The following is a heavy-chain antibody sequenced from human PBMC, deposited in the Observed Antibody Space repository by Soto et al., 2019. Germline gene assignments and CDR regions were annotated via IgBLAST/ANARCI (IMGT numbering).Heavy chain of an antibody. V-gene: IGHV1-18*01. Sequence: GASVKVSCKASGYTFTSYGISWVRRAPGQGLEWMGWISAYNGNTNYAQKLQGRVTMTTDTSTSTAYMELRSLRSDDTAVYYCARDQLSMGLYVWFDPWGQGILVTVPS. D-gene: IGHD2-8*01. CDR3: ARDQLSMGLYVWFDP. J-gene: IGHJ5*02. CDR2: ISAYNGNT. CDR1: GYTFTSYG.